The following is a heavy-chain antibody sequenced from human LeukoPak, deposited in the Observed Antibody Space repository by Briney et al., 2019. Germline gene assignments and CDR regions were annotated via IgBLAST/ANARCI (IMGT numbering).Heavy chain of an antibody. CDR2: ISVYNGHT. Sequence: ASVKVSCKASNYNFSTYGISWVRQAPGQGLEWMGWISVYNGHTKYAQKFQGRLTMTTETSTTTAYMELRSLRSDDTAVYYCVRDGFSRWYFYGSGTPEEYFQHWGQGTLVTVSS. CDR3: VRDGFSRWYFYGSGTPEEYFQH. D-gene: IGHD3-10*01. V-gene: IGHV1-18*01. CDR1: NYNFSTYG. J-gene: IGHJ1*01.